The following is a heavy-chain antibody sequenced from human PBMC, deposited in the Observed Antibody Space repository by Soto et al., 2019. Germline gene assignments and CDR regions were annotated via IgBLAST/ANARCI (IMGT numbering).Heavy chain of an antibody. Sequence: SETLSLTCIVSGGSISNYYWSWIPQPQAKGLEWIGYIYYSGSTNYNPSLTSRVTISVDTSKNQFSLKLSSVTAADTAVYYCARHRYSYGVYYFDYWGQGTLVTVS. D-gene: IGHD5-18*01. CDR3: ARHRYSYGVYYFDY. J-gene: IGHJ4*02. CDR2: IYYSGST. CDR1: GGSISNYY. V-gene: IGHV4-59*08.